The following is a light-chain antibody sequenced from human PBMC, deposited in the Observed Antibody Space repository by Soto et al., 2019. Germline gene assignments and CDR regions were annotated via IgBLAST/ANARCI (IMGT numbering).Light chain of an antibody. CDR1: NIGSKS. CDR3: QVWDSSSDPVV. CDR2: YDT. J-gene: IGLJ2*01. V-gene: IGLV3-21*04. Sequence: SSELTQPPSVSVAPGKTANITCGGNNIGSKSVHWYQQKPGQAPVLVISYDTDRPSGIPERYSGSNSGNTATLTISRVEAGDEADYYCQVWDSSSDPVVFGGGTKRPS.